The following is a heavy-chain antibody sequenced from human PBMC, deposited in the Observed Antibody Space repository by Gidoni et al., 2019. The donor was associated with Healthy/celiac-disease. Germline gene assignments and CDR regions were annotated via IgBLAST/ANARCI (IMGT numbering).Heavy chain of an antibody. Sequence: QVQLVQSGSEVKKPGASVKFSCKASGYTFTSYGISWVRQAPGQGLEWMGWISAYNGNTNDAQKLQGRVTMTTDTSTSTAYMELRSLRSDDTAVYYCARETQLERRTSPRFDYWGQGTLVTVSS. J-gene: IGHJ4*02. CDR3: ARETQLERRTSPRFDY. CDR2: ISAYNGNT. D-gene: IGHD1-1*01. CDR1: GYTFTSYG. V-gene: IGHV1-18*01.